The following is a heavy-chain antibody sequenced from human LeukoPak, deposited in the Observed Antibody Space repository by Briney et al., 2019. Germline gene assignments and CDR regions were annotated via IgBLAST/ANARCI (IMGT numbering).Heavy chain of an antibody. D-gene: IGHD2-8*01. Sequence: SETLSLTGTVSGDSISSYYWSWIRQPPGKGLEWIGYLYYSGSTNYNPSLKSRVTISVDTSKNQFSLKLSSVTAADTAVYYCARDLGVGSDYWGQGTLVTVSS. CDR1: GDSISSYY. CDR3: ARDLGVGSDY. V-gene: IGHV4-59*01. J-gene: IGHJ4*02. CDR2: LYYSGST.